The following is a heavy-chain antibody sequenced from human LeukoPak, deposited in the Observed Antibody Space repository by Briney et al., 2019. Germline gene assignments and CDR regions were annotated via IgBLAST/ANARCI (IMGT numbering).Heavy chain of an antibody. Sequence: PGGSLRLSCAASGFTFSSYGMHWVRQAPGKGLEWVAVIWYDGSNKYYADSVKGRFTISRDNSKNTLYLQMNSLRAEDTAVYYCAREGVGRGVGASWFDPWGQGTLVTVSS. V-gene: IGHV3-33*01. CDR3: AREGVGRGVGASWFDP. D-gene: IGHD1-26*01. CDR1: GFTFSSYG. J-gene: IGHJ5*02. CDR2: IWYDGSNK.